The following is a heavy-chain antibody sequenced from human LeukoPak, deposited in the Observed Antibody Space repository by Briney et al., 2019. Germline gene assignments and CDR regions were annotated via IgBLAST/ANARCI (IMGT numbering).Heavy chain of an antibody. V-gene: IGHV3-30*04. CDR2: ISYDGSNK. CDR3: ARIHGGYPFDY. CDR1: GFTFSSYA. Sequence: GGSLRLSCAASGFTFSSYAMHWVRQAPGKGLEWVAVISYDGSNKYYADSVKGRFTISRDNSKNTLYLQMNSLRAEDTAVYYCARIHGGYPFDYWGQGTLVTVSS. J-gene: IGHJ4*02. D-gene: IGHD2-15*01.